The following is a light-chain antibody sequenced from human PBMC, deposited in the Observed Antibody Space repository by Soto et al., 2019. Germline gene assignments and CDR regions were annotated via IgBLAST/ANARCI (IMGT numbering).Light chain of an antibody. V-gene: IGKV1-33*01. CDR3: QQYDGLPPYT. CDR1: QDIKDF. CDR2: DAS. Sequence: DIQMTQSPSSLSASVGDRVTINCQASQDIKDFLNWYQQKPGKAPKLLIYDASNLEPGVPSRFSGRGSGTDFTFTIASLQPEDIATYYCQQYDGLPPYTFGQGTKLEIK. J-gene: IGKJ2*01.